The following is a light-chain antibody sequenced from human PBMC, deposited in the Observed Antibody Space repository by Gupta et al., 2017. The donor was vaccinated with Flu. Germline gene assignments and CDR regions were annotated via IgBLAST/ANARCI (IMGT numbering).Light chain of an antibody. J-gene: IGKJ4*01. CDR3: QQYGSSPLT. CDR2: GAS. Sequence: EIVLTLTPGTLSLSPGERATLSCRASQSVSSSYLAWYQQKPGQAPRLLIYGASSRATGIPDRFSGSGSGTDFTLTISRLEPEDVAVYYCQQYGSSPLTFGEGTKVEIK. V-gene: IGKV3-20*01. CDR1: QSVSSSY.